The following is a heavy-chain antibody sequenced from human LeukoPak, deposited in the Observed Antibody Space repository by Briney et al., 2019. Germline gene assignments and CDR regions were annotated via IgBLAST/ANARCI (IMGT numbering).Heavy chain of an antibody. Sequence: GGSLRLSCAASGFTFSSYGMHWVRQAPGKGLEWVAVISYDVGKKYYADSVKGRFTISRDNSKNTLYLQMNSLRAEDTAVYYCARRFSRITMIRGESWFDPWGQGTLVIVSS. D-gene: IGHD3-10*01. CDR3: ARRFSRITMIRGESWFDP. J-gene: IGHJ5*02. V-gene: IGHV3-30*03. CDR1: GFTFSSYG. CDR2: ISYDVGKK.